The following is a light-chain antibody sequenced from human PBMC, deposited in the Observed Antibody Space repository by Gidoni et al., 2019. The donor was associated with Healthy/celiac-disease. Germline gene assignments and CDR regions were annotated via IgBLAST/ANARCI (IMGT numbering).Light chain of an antibody. V-gene: IGKV1-39*01. J-gene: IGKJ3*01. Sequence: DIQMTQSPSSLSASVGDRVTITCRASQSISSYLNWYQQKPGKAPKLLIYAASSLQSGVPSRFSGSGSGTDFTLTISSLQPEDFATYYCQQSYSTPRIFGSGTKVDIK. CDR2: AAS. CDR3: QQSYSTPRI. CDR1: QSISSY.